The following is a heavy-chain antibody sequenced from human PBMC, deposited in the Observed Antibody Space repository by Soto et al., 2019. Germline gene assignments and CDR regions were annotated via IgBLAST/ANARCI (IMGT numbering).Heavy chain of an antibody. Sequence: QVQLQESGPGLVKPSQTLSLTCSVSGGSISTDNYYWSWIRQHPGRGLEWIGYIDHRGITYYNPSFASRATISVDTSKNQFSLRLGSLTASDTGVYYCARLYSSVYQRGFDHWGQATLFTVSS. CDR1: GGSISTDNYY. J-gene: IGHJ4*02. CDR3: ARLYSSVYQRGFDH. D-gene: IGHD2-15*01. V-gene: IGHV4-31*03. CDR2: IDHRGIT.